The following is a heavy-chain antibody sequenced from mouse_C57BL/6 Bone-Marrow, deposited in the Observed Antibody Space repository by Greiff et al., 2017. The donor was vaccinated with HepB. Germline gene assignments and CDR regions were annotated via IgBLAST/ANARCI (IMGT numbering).Heavy chain of an antibody. D-gene: IGHD3-3*01. V-gene: IGHV3-6*01. J-gene: IGHJ4*01. Sequence: EVKLLESGPGLVKPSQSLSLTCSVTGYSITSGYYWNWIRQFPGNKLEWMGYISYDGSNNYNPSLKNRISITRDTSKNQFFLKLNSVTTEDTATYYCARDLGSYWGQGTSVTVSS. CDR3: ARDLGSY. CDR1: GYSITSGYY. CDR2: ISYDGSN.